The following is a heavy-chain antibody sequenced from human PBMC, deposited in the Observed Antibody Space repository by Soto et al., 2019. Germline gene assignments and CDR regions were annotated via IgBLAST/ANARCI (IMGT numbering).Heavy chain of an antibody. V-gene: IGHV4-31*03. CDR2: VSNSGDT. Sequence: SETLSLTCTVSGGSISSAGYFWTWIRQHPGKGLEWIGYVSNSGDTCYNPSLKSRVTMSVDTSKKLFSLKLSSVTAADTAVYYCARERTRVKNYYYYALDVWGQGTTVTVSS. CDR3: ARERTRVKNYYYYALDV. CDR1: GGSISSAGYF. D-gene: IGHD2-21*01. J-gene: IGHJ6*02.